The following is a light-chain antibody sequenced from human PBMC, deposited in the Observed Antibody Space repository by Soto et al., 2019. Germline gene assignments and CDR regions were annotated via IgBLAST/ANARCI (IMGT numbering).Light chain of an antibody. V-gene: IGKV1-9*01. CDR2: AAS. CDR1: QGISSY. Sequence: IQLTQSPSSLSASVGDRVTITCRASQGISSYLAWYQQKPGKAPKLLIYAASTLQSGVPSMFSGSGSGTDFALTISSLQPGDFATYYCQQLNSYRTFGQGTKLEIK. J-gene: IGKJ2*02. CDR3: QQLNSYRT.